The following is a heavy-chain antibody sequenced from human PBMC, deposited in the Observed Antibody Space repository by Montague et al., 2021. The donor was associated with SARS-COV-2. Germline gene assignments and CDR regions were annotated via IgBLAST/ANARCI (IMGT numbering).Heavy chain of an antibody. CDR2: IDWDDEK. CDR3: ARKYYDILTGYYTYDY. CDR1: GFSLSTSGMC. Sequence: PALVKPTQTLTLTCTFSGFSLSTSGMCVSWIRQPPGKALEWLALIDWDDEKYYSTSLKTRLTISKDTSKNQVVLTMTNMDPVDTATYYCARKYYDILTGYYTYDYWGQGTLVTVSS. V-gene: IGHV2-70*01. D-gene: IGHD3-9*01. J-gene: IGHJ4*02.